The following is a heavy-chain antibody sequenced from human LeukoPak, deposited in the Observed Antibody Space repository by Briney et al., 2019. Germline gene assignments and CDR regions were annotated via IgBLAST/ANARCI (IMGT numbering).Heavy chain of an antibody. V-gene: IGHV4-34*01. CDR3: AVYCSSTSCYYLGFDY. Sequence: SETLSLTCSVYGGSFSGYYWSWIRQPPGKGLEWIGEINHSGSTNYNPSLKSRVTISVDTSKNQFSLKLSSVTAADTAVYYCAVYCSSTSCYYLGFDYWGQGTLVTVSS. D-gene: IGHD2-2*01. CDR2: INHSGST. CDR1: GGSFSGYY. J-gene: IGHJ4*02.